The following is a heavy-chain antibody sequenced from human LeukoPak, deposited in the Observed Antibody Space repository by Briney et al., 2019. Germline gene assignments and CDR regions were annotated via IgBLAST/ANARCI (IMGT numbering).Heavy chain of an antibody. V-gene: IGHV4-39*07. J-gene: IGHJ5*02. CDR1: GGSISSSSYY. D-gene: IGHD3-16*01. Sequence: SETLSLTCTVSGGSISSSSYYWGWIRQPPGKGLEWIGSIYYSGSTYYNPSLKSRVTISVDTSKNQFSLKLSSVTAADTAVYYCARDHTFNWFDPWGQGTLVTVSS. CDR2: IYYSGST. CDR3: ARDHTFNWFDP.